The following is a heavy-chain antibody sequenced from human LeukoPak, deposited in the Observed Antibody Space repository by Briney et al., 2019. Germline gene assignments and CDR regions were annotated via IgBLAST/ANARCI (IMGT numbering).Heavy chain of an antibody. CDR1: GYAFTGYH. D-gene: IGHD5-18*01. J-gene: IGHJ4*02. V-gene: IGHV1-46*01. Sequence: ASVKVSCKASGYAFTGYHMHWVRQAPGQGLEWMGIINPGGGTTTYAQKFQGRVTMTRDTSTSTVYMELSSLRSEDTAVYYCARSLHRRGYSYGDYWGQGTLVTVSS. CDR2: INPGGGTT. CDR3: ARSLHRRGYSYGDY.